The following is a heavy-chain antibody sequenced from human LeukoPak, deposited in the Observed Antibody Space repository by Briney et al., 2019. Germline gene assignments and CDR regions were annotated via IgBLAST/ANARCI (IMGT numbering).Heavy chain of an antibody. J-gene: IGHJ6*03. CDR1: GYTFTGYY. V-gene: IGHV1-2*02. D-gene: IGHD5-12*01. Sequence: ASVKVSCKASGYTFTGYYMHWVRQAPGQGLEWMGWINPNSGGTNYAQKFQGRVTMTGDTSISTAYMELSSLRSDDTAVYYCARLYSDYGNYYYYMDVWGKGTTVTVSS. CDR3: ARLYSDYGNYYYYMDV. CDR2: INPNSGGT.